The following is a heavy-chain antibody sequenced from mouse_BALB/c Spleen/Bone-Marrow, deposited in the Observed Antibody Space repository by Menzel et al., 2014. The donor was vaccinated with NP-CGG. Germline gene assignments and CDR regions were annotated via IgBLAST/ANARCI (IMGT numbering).Heavy chain of an antibody. CDR3: ARDPRWLLAMDY. D-gene: IGHD2-3*01. V-gene: IGHV7-1*02. Sequence: EVQGVESGGGLVQPGGSLRLSCATSGFTFSDFYMDWVRQPPGKRLEWIAASRNKANDYTREYSASVKGRFIVSRDTSQSILYLQMNALRAEDTAIYYCARDPRWLLAMDYWGQGTSVTVSS. J-gene: IGHJ4*01. CDR1: GFTFSDFY. CDR2: SRNKANDYTR.